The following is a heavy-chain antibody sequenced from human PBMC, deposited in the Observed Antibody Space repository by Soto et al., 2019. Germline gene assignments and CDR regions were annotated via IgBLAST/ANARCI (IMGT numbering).Heavy chain of an antibody. D-gene: IGHD1-26*01. CDR2: TFHTGAT. CDR3: ARAGHVGAARSCCHTF. CDR1: GGSISSGFFF. Sequence: QVQLQESGPGLVKPSQTLSLTCTVSGGSISSGFFFWSWLRQTPGKGLEWIGYTFHTGATHFNASLESRRSMSVDTSKNQFSMRLASVTAADTAVYYCARAGHVGAARSCCHTFWGQGVPVTVSS. J-gene: IGHJ4*02. V-gene: IGHV4-30-4*01.